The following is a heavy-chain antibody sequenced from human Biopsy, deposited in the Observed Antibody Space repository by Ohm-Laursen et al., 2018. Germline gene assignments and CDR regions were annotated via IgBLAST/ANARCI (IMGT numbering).Heavy chain of an antibody. CDR1: GGSISNNNYY. Sequence: GTLSLTCAVSGGSISNNNYYWGWIRQPPGKGLEWIGSIFYRGSTRYKPSLKSRVNISVDTSKNQFSEKLNSVTAADTAVYYCARDYDTSGYYYVSWGQGTLVTVSS. V-gene: IGHV4-39*01. CDR3: ARDYDTSGYYYVS. D-gene: IGHD3-22*01. CDR2: IFYRGST. J-gene: IGHJ5*02.